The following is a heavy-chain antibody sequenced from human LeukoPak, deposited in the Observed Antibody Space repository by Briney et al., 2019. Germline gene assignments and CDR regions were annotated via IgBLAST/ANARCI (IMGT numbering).Heavy chain of an antibody. D-gene: IGHD6-19*01. CDR2: INSDGSST. J-gene: IGHJ4*02. Sequence: PGGSLRLSCAASGFTFSSYWMHWVRQAPGKGLVWVSRINSDGSSTTYADSVKGRFTISRDNAKNTLYLQMNSLRAEDTAVYYCARESTSIAVSGYDYWGQGTLVTVSS. CDR3: ARESTSIAVSGYDY. CDR1: GFTFSSYW. V-gene: IGHV3-74*01.